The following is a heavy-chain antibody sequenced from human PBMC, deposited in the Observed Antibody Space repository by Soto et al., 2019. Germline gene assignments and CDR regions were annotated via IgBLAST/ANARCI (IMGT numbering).Heavy chain of an antibody. CDR1: GFTFSTYA. CDR2: ISRSGSIT. CDR3: AKHSTTVAGIWYFDY. Sequence: EVQLLGSGGGLVQPGGSLTLSCAASGFTFSTYAMTWVRQAPGEGLEWVSTISRSGSITYSADSVKGRFTISRDNSKNTLYLQINSLRGEDTAVYYCAKHSTTVAGIWYFDYWGQGTLVTVSS. V-gene: IGHV3-23*01. D-gene: IGHD6-19*01. J-gene: IGHJ4*02.